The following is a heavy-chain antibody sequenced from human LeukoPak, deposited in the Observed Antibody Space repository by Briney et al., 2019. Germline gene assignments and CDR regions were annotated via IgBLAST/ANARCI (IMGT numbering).Heavy chain of an antibody. CDR2: IYYSGST. V-gene: IGHV4-59*01. D-gene: IGHD5-12*01. J-gene: IGHJ4*02. CDR1: GGSISSYY. Sequence: SETLSLTCTVSGGSISSYYWSWIRQPPGKGLEWIGYIYYSGSTNYNPSLKSRVTISVDTSKNQFSLKLSSVTAADTAVYYCVRLYSGYGPFDYWGQGTLVTVSS. CDR3: VRLYSGYGPFDY.